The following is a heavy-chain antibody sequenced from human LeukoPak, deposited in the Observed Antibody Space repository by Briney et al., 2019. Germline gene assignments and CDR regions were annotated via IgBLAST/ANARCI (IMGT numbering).Heavy chain of an antibody. CDR3: ARDFQTYHYDSSGLPNDAFDI. J-gene: IGHJ3*02. CDR2: ISSSSSTI. CDR1: GFTFSSYS. D-gene: IGHD3-22*01. Sequence: GGSLRLSCAASGFTFSSYSMNWVRQAPGKGLEWVSYISSSSSTIYYADSVKGRFTISRDNAKNSPYLQMNSLRAEDTAVYYCARDFQTYHYDSSGLPNDAFDIWGQGTMVTVSS. V-gene: IGHV3-48*04.